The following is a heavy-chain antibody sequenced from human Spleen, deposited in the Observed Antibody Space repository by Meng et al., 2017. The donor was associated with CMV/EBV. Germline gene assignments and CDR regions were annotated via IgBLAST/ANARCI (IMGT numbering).Heavy chain of an antibody. Sequence: SETLSLTCAVYGGSFSGYYWSWIRQPPGKGLEWIGEINRSGSTNYNPSLKSRVTISVDTSKNQFSLKLSSVTAADTAVYYCARGGRYCTNGVCYGWFDYWGQGTLVTVSS. CDR2: INRSGST. V-gene: IGHV4-34*01. CDR3: ARGGRYCTNGVCYGWFDY. J-gene: IGHJ5*01. D-gene: IGHD2-8*01. CDR1: GGSFSGYY.